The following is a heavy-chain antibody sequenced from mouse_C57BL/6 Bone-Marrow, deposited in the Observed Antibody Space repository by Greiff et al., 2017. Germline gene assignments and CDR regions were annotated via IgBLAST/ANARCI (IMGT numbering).Heavy chain of an antibody. Sequence: QVQLKQSGPELVKPGASVKISCKASGYAFSSSWMNWVKQRPGKGLEWIGRIYPGDGDTNYNGKFKGKATLTADKSSSTAYMQHSSLTSEDSAVYFCARRGYDEGAWFAYWGQGTLVTVSA. CDR1: GYAFSSSW. V-gene: IGHV1-82*01. CDR2: IYPGDGDT. CDR3: ARRGYDEGAWFAY. D-gene: IGHD2-2*01. J-gene: IGHJ3*01.